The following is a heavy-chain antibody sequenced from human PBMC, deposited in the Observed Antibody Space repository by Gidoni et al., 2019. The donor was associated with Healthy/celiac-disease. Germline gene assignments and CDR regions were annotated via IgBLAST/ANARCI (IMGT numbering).Heavy chain of an antibody. CDR3: AVPDGSSWYLDY. Sequence: QVQLVQSGAEVKKPGASVKVSCKASGYTFTSYAMHWVRQAPGQRLEWMGWINAGNGNTKYSQKFQGRVTITRDTSASTAYMELSSLRSEDTAVYYCAVPDGSSWYLDYWGQGTLVTVSS. J-gene: IGHJ4*02. V-gene: IGHV1-3*01. CDR2: INAGNGNT. D-gene: IGHD6-13*01. CDR1: GYTFTSYA.